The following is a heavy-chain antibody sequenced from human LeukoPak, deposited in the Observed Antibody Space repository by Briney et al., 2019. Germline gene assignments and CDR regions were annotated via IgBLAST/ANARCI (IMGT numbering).Heavy chain of an antibody. CDR3: ARDYQGSVLLWFGEIYYYYYYMDV. CDR2: ISYDGSNK. J-gene: IGHJ6*03. D-gene: IGHD3-10*01. CDR1: GFTFSSYA. V-gene: IGHV3-30*04. Sequence: GGSLRLSCAASGFTFSSYAMHWVRQAPGKGLEWVAVISYDGSNKYYADSVKGRFTISRDNSKNTLYLQMNSLRAEDTAVYYCARDYQGSVLLWFGEIYYYYYYMDVWGKGTTVTISS.